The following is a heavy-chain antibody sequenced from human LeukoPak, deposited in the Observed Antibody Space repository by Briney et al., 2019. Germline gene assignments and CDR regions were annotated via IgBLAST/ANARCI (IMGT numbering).Heavy chain of an antibody. V-gene: IGHV1-18*01. CDR2: ISAYNGNT. Sequence: GASVKVSCKASGYTFTSYAMHWVRQAPGQRLEWMGWISAYNGNTNYAQKLQGRVTMTTDTSTSTAYMELRSLRSDDTAVYYCARVLSDYYDSSGYYGYWGQGTLVTVSS. CDR1: GYTFTSYA. CDR3: ARVLSDYYDSSGYYGY. D-gene: IGHD3-22*01. J-gene: IGHJ4*02.